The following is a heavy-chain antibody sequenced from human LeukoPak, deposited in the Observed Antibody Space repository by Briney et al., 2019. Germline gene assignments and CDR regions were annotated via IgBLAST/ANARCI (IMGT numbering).Heavy chain of an antibody. J-gene: IGHJ5*02. CDR2: IYYSGTT. V-gene: IGHV4-39*07. CDR1: GGSISSSPYY. Sequence: SETLSLTCTVSGGSISSSPYYWGWIRQPPGKGPEWIGSIYYSGTTHYGPSLESRVTISVDTSKNQFSLKLASVTAADTAIYYCAKGAGGFSYYNWFDPWGQGTLVTVSS. D-gene: IGHD5-18*01. CDR3: AKGAGGFSYYNWFDP.